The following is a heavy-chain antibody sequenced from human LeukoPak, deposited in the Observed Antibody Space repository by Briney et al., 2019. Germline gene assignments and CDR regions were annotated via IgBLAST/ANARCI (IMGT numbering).Heavy chain of an antibody. CDR1: GFTFDDYA. CDR3: AKALVRGVILGGMDV. V-gene: IGHV3-9*01. D-gene: IGHD3-10*01. J-gene: IGHJ6*02. CDR2: ISWNSGSI. Sequence: SGGSLRLSCAASGFTFDDYAIHWVRQAPGKGLEWVSGISWNSGSIGYADSVKGRFTISRDNAKNSLYLQMNSLRAEDTALYYCAKALVRGVILGGMDVWGQGTTVTVSS.